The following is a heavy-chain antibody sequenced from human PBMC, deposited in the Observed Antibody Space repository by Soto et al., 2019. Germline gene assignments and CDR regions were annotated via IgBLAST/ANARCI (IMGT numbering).Heavy chain of an antibody. Sequence: QVQLVESGGGVVQPGTSLRLSCEASGFTFNSFGMHWVRQAPGKGLEWVAMIWHDGTNRYYVDSVKGRFTISRDNSKDTLYLQMNNLRAEDTAVSYCARTGLQIVQATSYYYGLDVWGQGTTVTVSS. CDR2: IWHDGTNR. CDR1: GFTFNSFG. J-gene: IGHJ6*02. D-gene: IGHD2-8*01. V-gene: IGHV3-33*01. CDR3: ARTGLQIVQATSYYYGLDV.